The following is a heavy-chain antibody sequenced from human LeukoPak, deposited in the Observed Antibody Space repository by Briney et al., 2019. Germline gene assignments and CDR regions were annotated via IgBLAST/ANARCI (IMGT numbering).Heavy chain of an antibody. J-gene: IGHJ3*02. V-gene: IGHV3-7*02. CDR2: INGGGTSN. CDR3: AMSFDI. CDR1: GFNFSGFQ. Sequence: GGSLRLSCATSGFNFSGFQMTWVRQAPGKGLQWVANINGGGTSNHFLDSVKGRFTISRDNTKKSLYLQMNTLRTQDTAVYYCAMSFDIWGQGTMVTVSS.